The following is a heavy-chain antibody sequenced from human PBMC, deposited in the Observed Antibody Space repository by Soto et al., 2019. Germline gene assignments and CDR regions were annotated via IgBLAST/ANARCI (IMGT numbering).Heavy chain of an antibody. D-gene: IGHD3-9*01. CDR3: ARGPLYDILTGYYNPFDY. V-gene: IGHV3-66*01. CDR2: IYSGGST. J-gene: IGHJ4*02. CDR1: GVTVSSNY. Sequence: VGSLRLSCAASGVTVSSNYMSWVRQAPGKGLEWVSVIYSGGSTYYADSVKGRFTISRDNSKNTLYLQMNSLRAEDTAVYYCARGPLYDILTGYYNPFDYWGQGTLVTVS.